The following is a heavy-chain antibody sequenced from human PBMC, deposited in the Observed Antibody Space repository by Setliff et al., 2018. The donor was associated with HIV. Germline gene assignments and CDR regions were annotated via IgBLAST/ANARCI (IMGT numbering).Heavy chain of an antibody. V-gene: IGHV1-8*02. J-gene: IGHJ4*02. CDR1: GYTFTNSD. CDR2: MNPNSGNT. Sequence: ASVKVSCKASGYTFTNSDINWVRQATGQGLEWMGWMNPNSGNTGYAQKFQGRVIMTRDTSITTAYMELSSLRSDDTAVYYCARAYYDSVWGNYRYRFYYFDYWGQGTLVTVSS. CDR3: ARAYYDSVWGNYRYRFYYFDY. D-gene: IGHD3-16*02.